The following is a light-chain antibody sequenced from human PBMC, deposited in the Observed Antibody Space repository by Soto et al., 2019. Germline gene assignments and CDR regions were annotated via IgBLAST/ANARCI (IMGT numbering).Light chain of an antibody. V-gene: IGLV1-44*01. CDR2: TNN. CDR3: ATWHDSFYV. Sequence: QSVLTQPPSASGSPGQRVIVSCSGSTSDIGTNAVNWFQHLPGTAPKLLIYTNNQRPSGVPDRFSGSKSGTSASLAISGIQSEDGADYFCATWHDSFYVFGTGTKLTVL. J-gene: IGLJ1*01. CDR1: TSDIGTNA.